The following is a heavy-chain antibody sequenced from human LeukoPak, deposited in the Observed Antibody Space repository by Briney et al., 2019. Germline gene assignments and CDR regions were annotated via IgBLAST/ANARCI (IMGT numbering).Heavy chain of an antibody. CDR2: IYPGDSDT. J-gene: IGHJ4*02. Sequence: GESLKISCKGSGYSFTSYWIGWVRQMPGKGLEWMGIIYPGDSDTRYSPSFEGQITISADKSISTAYLQWSSLKASDTAMYYCATTSGSSLGEFHSWGQGTLVTVSS. V-gene: IGHV5-51*01. CDR3: ATTSGSSLGEFHS. D-gene: IGHD1-26*01. CDR1: GYSFTSYW.